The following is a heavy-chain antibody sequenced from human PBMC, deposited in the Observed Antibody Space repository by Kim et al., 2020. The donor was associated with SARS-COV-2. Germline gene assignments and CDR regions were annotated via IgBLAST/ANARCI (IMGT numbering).Heavy chain of an antibody. Sequence: GGSLRLSCAASGFTFNAYSMHWVRQPPGKGLEWVAGIWYDEDKKYYAESVKGRFIVSRDNSNNTLYLQVNSLKAEDTAVYYCARDFTADYFDYWGQGTLVTVAS. CDR1: GFTFNAYS. D-gene: IGHD2-21*02. V-gene: IGHV3-33*01. CDR2: IWYDEDKK. J-gene: IGHJ4*02. CDR3: ARDFTADYFDY.